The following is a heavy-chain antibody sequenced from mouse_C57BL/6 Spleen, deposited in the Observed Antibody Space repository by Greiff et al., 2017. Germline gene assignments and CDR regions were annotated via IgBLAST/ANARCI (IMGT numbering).Heavy chain of an antibody. CDR3: ARPLYGSSYPAWLAY. D-gene: IGHD1-1*01. J-gene: IGHJ3*01. CDR1: GYTFTSYW. Sequence: QVQLQQPGAELVRPGTSVKLSCKASGYTFTSYWMHWVKQRPGQGLEWIGVIDPSDSYTNYNQKFKGKATMTVDTSSSTAYMQLSSLTSEDSAVYYGARPLYGSSYPAWLAYWGQGTLLTVSA. V-gene: IGHV1-59*01. CDR2: IDPSDSYT.